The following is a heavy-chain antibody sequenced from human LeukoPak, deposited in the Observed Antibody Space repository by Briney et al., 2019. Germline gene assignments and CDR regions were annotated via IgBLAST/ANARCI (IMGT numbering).Heavy chain of an antibody. CDR2: IYSSGST. CDR3: AREPSYSSSWYGY. CDR1: GGSINTYY. J-gene: IGHJ4*02. Sequence: SETLSLTCTVSGGSINTYYWSWIRQPAGKGLEWIGRIYSSGSTNYNPSLKSRVTISVDTSTNQFSLKLNSVTAADTAVYYCAREPSYSSSWYGYWGQGTLVTVSS. V-gene: IGHV4-4*07. D-gene: IGHD6-13*01.